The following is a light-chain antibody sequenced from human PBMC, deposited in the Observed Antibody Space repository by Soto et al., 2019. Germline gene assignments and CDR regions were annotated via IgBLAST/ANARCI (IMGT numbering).Light chain of an antibody. J-gene: IGKJ1*01. V-gene: IGKV4-1*01. CDR3: QQYYSTPRT. Sequence: DIELTPSPDSLSVSLGARATINCKSSQSVLYSSNNQNYLAWYQRKPGQPPKLLIYWASTRESGVPDRFSGSGSGTDFTLTISSLQAEDVAVYYCQQYYSTPRTFGQGTKV. CDR2: WAS. CDR1: QSVLYSSNNQNY.